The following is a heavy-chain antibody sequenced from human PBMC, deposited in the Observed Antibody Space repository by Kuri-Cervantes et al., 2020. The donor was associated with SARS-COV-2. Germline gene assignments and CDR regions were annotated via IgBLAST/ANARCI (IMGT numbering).Heavy chain of an antibody. Sequence: ASVKVSCKASGYTFTSYGIIWVRQAPGQGLEWMGWISAYNGNTNYAQKLQGRVTMTTDTSTSTAYMELRSLRSDDTAVYYCARSPLTRRYSSGWTERYYYYYYMDVWGKGTTVTVSS. CDR3: ARSPLTRRYSSGWTERYYYYYYMDV. J-gene: IGHJ6*03. CDR2: ISAYNGNT. CDR1: GYTFTSYG. V-gene: IGHV1-18*01. D-gene: IGHD6-19*01.